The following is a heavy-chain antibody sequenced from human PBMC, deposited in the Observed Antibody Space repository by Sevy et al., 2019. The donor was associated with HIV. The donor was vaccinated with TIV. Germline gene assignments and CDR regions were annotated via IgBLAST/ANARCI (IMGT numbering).Heavy chain of an antibody. CDR2: ISSSSSYI. CDR1: GFTFSSYS. V-gene: IGHV3-21*01. Sequence: GGSLRLSCPASGFTFSSYSMNWVRQAPGKGLEWVSSISSSSSYIYYADSVKGRFTISRDNAKNSLYLQMNSLRAEDTAVYYCAIDYYDSSGSDYWGQGTLVTVSS. CDR3: AIDYYDSSGSDY. D-gene: IGHD3-22*01. J-gene: IGHJ4*02.